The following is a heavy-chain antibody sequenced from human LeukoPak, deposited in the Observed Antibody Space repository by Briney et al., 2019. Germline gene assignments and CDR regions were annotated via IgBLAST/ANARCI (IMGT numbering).Heavy chain of an antibody. Sequence: SETLSLTCTVSGGSISSSSYYWSWIRQPAWKGLEWIGRIYTSGSTNYNPSLKSRVTMSVDTSKNQFSLKLSSVTAADTAVYYCARGLYSGSYQLDYWGQGTLVTVSS. D-gene: IGHD1-26*01. J-gene: IGHJ4*02. CDR2: IYTSGST. CDR1: GGSISSSSYY. CDR3: ARGLYSGSYQLDY. V-gene: IGHV4-61*02.